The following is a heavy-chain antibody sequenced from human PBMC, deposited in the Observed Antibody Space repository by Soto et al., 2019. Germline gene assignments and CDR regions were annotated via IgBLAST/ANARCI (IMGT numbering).Heavy chain of an antibody. Sequence: QVQLVQSGAEVKKPGASVKVSCKASGYTFTSYYMHWVRQAPGQGLEWMGIINPSGGSTSYAQKFQGRVTMTRDTSTSTVYMELSSLRSEDTAVYYCARALYCSGGSCYSVSRGWFDPWGQGTLVTVSS. CDR1: GYTFTSYY. J-gene: IGHJ5*02. D-gene: IGHD2-15*01. CDR3: ARALYCSGGSCYSVSRGWFDP. V-gene: IGHV1-46*03. CDR2: INPSGGST.